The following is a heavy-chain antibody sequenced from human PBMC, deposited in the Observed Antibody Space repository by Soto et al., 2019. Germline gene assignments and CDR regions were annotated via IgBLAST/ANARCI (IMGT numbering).Heavy chain of an antibody. CDR1: GGTFSSYA. J-gene: IGHJ4*02. V-gene: IGHV1-69*13. CDR2: IIPIFGTA. Sequence: SVKVSCKASGGTFSSYAISWVRQAPGQGLEWMGGIIPIFGTANYAQKFQGRVTITADESTSTAYMELSSLRSEDMAVYYCARVRTGTPAYFDYWGQGTLVTVSS. D-gene: IGHD1-1*01. CDR3: ARVRTGTPAYFDY.